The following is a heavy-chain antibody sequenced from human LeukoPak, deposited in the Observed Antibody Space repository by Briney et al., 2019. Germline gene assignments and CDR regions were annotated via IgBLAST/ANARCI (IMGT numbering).Heavy chain of an antibody. D-gene: IGHD3-22*01. Sequence: ASVKVSCKTSGYTFISYGLSWVRQAPGQGLEWTGWISAYNGDTNYAQRLQGRVTMTTDTSTTTAYMELRSLRSDDTAVYYCARVLYYYDSSGSRYSFDYWGQGTLVTVSS. CDR1: GYTFISYG. J-gene: IGHJ4*02. CDR2: ISAYNGDT. V-gene: IGHV1-18*04. CDR3: ARVLYYYDSSGSRYSFDY.